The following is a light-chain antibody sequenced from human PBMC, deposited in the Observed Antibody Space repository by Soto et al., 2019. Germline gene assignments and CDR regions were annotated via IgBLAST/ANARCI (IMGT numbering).Light chain of an antibody. V-gene: IGLV2-8*01. CDR1: SSDVGGYNF. CDR2: EGS. CDR3: TSYAGSNTVV. J-gene: IGLJ2*01. Sequence: QSVLTQPPSASGSPGQSVTISCTGTSSDVGGYNFVSWYQQHPGKAPKLLIYEGSKRPSGVPDRFSGPKSGSTASLTVSGLQAGDEADYYCTSYAGSNTVVFGEGTKLTVL.